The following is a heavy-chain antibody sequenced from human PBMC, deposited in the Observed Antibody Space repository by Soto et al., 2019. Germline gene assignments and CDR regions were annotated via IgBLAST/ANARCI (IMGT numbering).Heavy chain of an antibody. CDR3: AVSGYNGYTYRWFDP. V-gene: IGHV4-59*01. Sequence: PSVPLSLTCSVSGDSISSYYWSLIRQPPGKGLEWIGHIYYTGSTKYNPSLKSRVTISADTSKNQFSLKLSSVIAADTAVYYCAVSGYNGYTYRWFDPWGQGTLVTVSS. D-gene: IGHD5-12*01. J-gene: IGHJ5*02. CDR2: IYYTGST. CDR1: GDSISSYY.